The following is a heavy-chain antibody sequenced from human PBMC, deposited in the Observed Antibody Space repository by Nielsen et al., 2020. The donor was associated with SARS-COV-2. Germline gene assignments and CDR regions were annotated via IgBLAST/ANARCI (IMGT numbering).Heavy chain of an antibody. CDR1: GYSFTSYW. D-gene: IGHD2-15*01. CDR2: IYPGDSDT. Sequence: GESLKISCKGSGYSFTSYWIGWVRQMPGKGLEWMGIIYPGDSDTRYSPSLQGQVTISADKSISTAYLQWSSLKASDTAMYYCARQVHTPPEYCSGGSCPNWFDPWGQGTLVTVSS. J-gene: IGHJ5*02. CDR3: ARQVHTPPEYCSGGSCPNWFDP. V-gene: IGHV5-51*01.